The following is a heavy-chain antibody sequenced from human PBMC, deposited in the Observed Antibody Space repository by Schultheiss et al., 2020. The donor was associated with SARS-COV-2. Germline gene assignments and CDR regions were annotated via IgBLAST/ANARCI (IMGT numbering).Heavy chain of an antibody. CDR1: GFTFSSYG. Sequence: GGSLRLSCAASGFTFSSYGMHWVRQAPGKGLEWVAVIWYDGSNKYYADSVKGRFTISRDNSKNTLYLQMNSLRAEDTAVYYCARDGPRGIVLVKLMLVSGMDVWGQGTTVTVSS. J-gene: IGHJ6*02. CDR2: IWYDGSNK. CDR3: ARDGPRGIVLVKLMLVSGMDV. D-gene: IGHD2-8*02. V-gene: IGHV3-33*01.